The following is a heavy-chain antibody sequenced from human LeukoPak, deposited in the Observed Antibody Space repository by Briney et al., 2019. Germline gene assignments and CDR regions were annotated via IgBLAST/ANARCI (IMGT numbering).Heavy chain of an antibody. CDR3: ARDHYWFSSPHYFDY. D-gene: IGHD2-2*01. J-gene: IGHJ4*02. CDR2: ISSSSSYI. V-gene: IGHV3-21*01. CDR1: GFTFSSYS. Sequence: GGSLRLSCAASGFTFSSYSMNWVRQAPGKGLEWVSSISSSSSYIYYADSVKGRFTISRDNAKNSLYLQMNSLRAEDTAVYYCARDHYWFSSPHYFDYWGQGTLVTVSS.